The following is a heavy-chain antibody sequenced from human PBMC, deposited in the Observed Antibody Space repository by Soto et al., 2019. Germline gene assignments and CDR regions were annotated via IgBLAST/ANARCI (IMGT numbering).Heavy chain of an antibody. Sequence: GGSLRLSCAASGFTFSSYSMNWVRQAPGKGLEWVSYISSSSSTIYYADSVKGRFTISRDNAKNSLYLQMNSLRDEDTAVYYCARDHPYSSGWYWGFGFDPWGQGTLVTVSS. CDR1: GFTFSSYS. CDR2: ISSSSSTI. J-gene: IGHJ5*02. D-gene: IGHD6-19*01. CDR3: ARDHPYSSGWYWGFGFDP. V-gene: IGHV3-48*02.